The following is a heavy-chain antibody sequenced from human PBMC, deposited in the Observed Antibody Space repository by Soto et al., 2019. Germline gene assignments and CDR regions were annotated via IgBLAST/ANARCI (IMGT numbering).Heavy chain of an antibody. D-gene: IGHD5-18*01. Sequence: PGESLKISCKGSGYSFTSYWISWVRQMPGKGLEWMGRIDPSDSYTNYSPSFQGHVTISADKSISTAYLQWSSLKASDTAMYYCARRNAGYSYGHSRDYYYGMDVWGQGTTVTVSS. CDR3: ARRNAGYSYGHSRDYYYGMDV. J-gene: IGHJ6*02. V-gene: IGHV5-10-1*01. CDR2: IDPSDSYT. CDR1: GYSFTSYW.